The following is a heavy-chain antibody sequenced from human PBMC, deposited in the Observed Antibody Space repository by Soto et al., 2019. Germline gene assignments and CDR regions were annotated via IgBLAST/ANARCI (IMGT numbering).Heavy chain of an antibody. CDR3: ARDSSGYYWFDP. CDR1: GFSISSGYF. CDR2: IYHSGST. D-gene: IGHD3-22*01. Sequence: SETLSLTCAVSGFSISSGYFWGWIRQPPGKGPEWLGSIYHSGSTYYNPSVKGRVTISVDTSKNQFSLKMSSVTAADTAVYYCARDSSGYYWFDPWGQGTLVTVSS. J-gene: IGHJ5*02. V-gene: IGHV4-38-2*02.